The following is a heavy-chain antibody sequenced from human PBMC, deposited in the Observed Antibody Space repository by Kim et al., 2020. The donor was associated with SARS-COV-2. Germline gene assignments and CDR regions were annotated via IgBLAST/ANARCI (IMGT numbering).Heavy chain of an antibody. Sequence: GGSLRLSCAASGFTFGDYAMHWVRQAPGKGLEWDSGISWNSGSIGYADSVKGRFTISRDNAKNPLYLQMNSLRSEDTALYYYAKLAYCGGDCSDAFDIWGQGTMVTVSS. D-gene: IGHD2-21*01. CDR1: GFTFGDYA. CDR3: AKLAYCGGDCSDAFDI. J-gene: IGHJ3*02. CDR2: ISWNSGSI. V-gene: IGHV3-9*01.